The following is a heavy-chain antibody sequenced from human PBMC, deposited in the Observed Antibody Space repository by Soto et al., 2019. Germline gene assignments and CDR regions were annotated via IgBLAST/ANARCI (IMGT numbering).Heavy chain of an antibody. J-gene: IGHJ4*02. CDR3: AKASYDILSGHYPPVFDY. D-gene: IGHD3-9*01. CDR1: GFTFSSYA. CDR2: ISGSGGST. V-gene: IGHV3-23*01. Sequence: PGGSLRLSCAASGFTFSSYAMSWVRQAPGKGLEWVSAISGSGGSTYYADSVKGRFTISRDNSKNTLYLQMNSLRAEDTAIYYCAKASYDILSGHYPPVFDYWGQGTLVTVSS.